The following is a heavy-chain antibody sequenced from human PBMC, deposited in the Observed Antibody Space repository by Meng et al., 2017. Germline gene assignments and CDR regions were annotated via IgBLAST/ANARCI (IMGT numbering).Heavy chain of an antibody. V-gene: IGHV1-69*06. CDR3: ARSRDDGEEYYYDSSGYYGFDY. J-gene: IGHJ4*02. CDR2: IIPIFGTA. Sequence: SVKVSCKASGGTFSSYAISWVRQAPGQGLEWMGGIIPIFGTANYAQKFQGRVTITADKSTSTAYMELSSLRSEDTAVYYCARSRDDGEEYYYDSSGYYGFDYWGQGTLVTV. D-gene: IGHD3-22*01. CDR1: GGTFSSYA.